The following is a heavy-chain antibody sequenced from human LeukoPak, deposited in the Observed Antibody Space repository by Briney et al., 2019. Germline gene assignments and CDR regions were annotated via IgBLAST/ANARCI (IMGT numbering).Heavy chain of an antibody. CDR2: ISWNSGSI. Sequence: PGRSLRLSCAASGFTFDDYAMHWVRQAPGKGLGWVSGISWNSGSIGYADSVKGRFTISRDNAKNSLYLQMNSLRAEDTALYYCAKGLFYCSGGSCYEPLDYWGQGTLVTVSS. CDR3: AKGLFYCSGGSCYEPLDY. D-gene: IGHD2-15*01. J-gene: IGHJ4*02. CDR1: GFTFDDYA. V-gene: IGHV3-9*01.